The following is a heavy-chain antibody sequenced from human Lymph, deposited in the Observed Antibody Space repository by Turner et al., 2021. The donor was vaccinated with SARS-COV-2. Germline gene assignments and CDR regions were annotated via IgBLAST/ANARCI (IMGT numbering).Heavy chain of an antibody. Sequence: EVQPVESGGGLVKPGGSLKLSRAASGFTFSTYSMNWVRQAPGKGLEWISSISSSSSYIYYADSVKGRFTISRDDAKNSLYLQMNSLRAEDTAVYYCARDIPTTADYFDYWGQGTLVTVSS. CDR3: ARDIPTTADYFDY. V-gene: IGHV3-21*01. CDR1: GFTFSTYS. J-gene: IGHJ4*02. D-gene: IGHD4-17*01. CDR2: ISSSSSYI.